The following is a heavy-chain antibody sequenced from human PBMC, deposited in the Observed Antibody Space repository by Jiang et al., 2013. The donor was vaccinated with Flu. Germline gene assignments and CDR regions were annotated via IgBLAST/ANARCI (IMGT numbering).Heavy chain of an antibody. CDR1: GFTFSSYA. CDR3: ASRGPDIVVVPAAH. Sequence: SGFTFSSYAMSWVRQAPGKGLEWVSAISGSGGSTYYADSVKGRFTISRDNSKNTLYLQMNSLRAEDTAVYYCASRGPDIVVVPAAHWGQGTLVTVSS. J-gene: IGHJ4*02. D-gene: IGHD2-2*01. CDR2: ISGSGGST. V-gene: IGHV3-23*01.